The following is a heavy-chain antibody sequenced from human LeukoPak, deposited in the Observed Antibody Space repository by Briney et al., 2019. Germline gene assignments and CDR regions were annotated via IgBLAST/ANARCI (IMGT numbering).Heavy chain of an antibody. V-gene: IGHV4-4*09. CDR1: GGSISSYY. CDR3: ASLYSSSSFLFDY. CDR2: IYTSGST. J-gene: IGHJ4*02. Sequence: SETLSLTCTVSGGSISSYYWSWIRQPPGKGLEWIGYIYTSGSTNYNPSLKSRVTISVDTSKNQFSLKLSSVTAADTAVYYCASLYSSSSFLFDYWGQGTLVTVSS. D-gene: IGHD6-6*01.